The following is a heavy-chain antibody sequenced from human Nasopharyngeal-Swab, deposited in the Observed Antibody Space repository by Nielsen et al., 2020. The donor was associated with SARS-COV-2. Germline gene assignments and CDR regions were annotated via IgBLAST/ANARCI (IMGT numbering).Heavy chain of an antibody. D-gene: IGHD1-14*01. Sequence: GESLKISCKASGYTFTSYYMHWVRQAPGQGLEWMGIINPSGGSTSYAQKFQGRVTMTRDTSTSTVYMELSSLRSEDTAVYYCARDGSPEVFDYWGQGTLVTVSS. J-gene: IGHJ4*02. CDR3: ARDGSPEVFDY. CDR1: GYTFTSYY. CDR2: INPSGGST. V-gene: IGHV1-46*01.